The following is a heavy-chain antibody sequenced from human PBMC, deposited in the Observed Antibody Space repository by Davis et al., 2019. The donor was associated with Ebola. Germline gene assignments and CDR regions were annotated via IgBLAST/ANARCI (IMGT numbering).Heavy chain of an antibody. CDR1: GGSFSRYY. J-gene: IGHJ6*02. D-gene: IGHD4-23*01. V-gene: IGHV4-34*01. Sequence: MPSDTLSLTCAVSGGSFSRYYWTWIRQPPGKGLEWIGEINYSGSTNYNPSLTSRVTISVDTSKNQFSLKLSSVTAADTAVYYCARGGGFGGYGMDVWGQGTTVTVSS. CDR3: ARGGGFGGYGMDV. CDR2: INYSGST.